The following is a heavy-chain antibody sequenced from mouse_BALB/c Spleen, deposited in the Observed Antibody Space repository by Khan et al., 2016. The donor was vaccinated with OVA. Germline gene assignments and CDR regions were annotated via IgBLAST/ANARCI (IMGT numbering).Heavy chain of an antibody. D-gene: IGHD2-3*01. CDR3: ARTGYYYFDY. Sequence: EVELVESGGGLVQTGGSRKLSCAASGFTFSGVGMHWVRQAPEKGLEGVAYISSDSNTIYYADTVKGRFTISRDNPKNTLFLQMTSLRSEDTAMYYCARTGYYYFDYWGQGTTLTVSS. CDR1: GFTFSGVG. CDR2: ISSDSNTI. V-gene: IGHV5-17*02. J-gene: IGHJ2*01.